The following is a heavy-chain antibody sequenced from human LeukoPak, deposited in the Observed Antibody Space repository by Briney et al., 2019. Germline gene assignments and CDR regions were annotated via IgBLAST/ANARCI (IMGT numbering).Heavy chain of an antibody. CDR2: IYYSGST. J-gene: IGHJ4*02. Sequence: SETLSLTCTVSGGSISSGDYYWSCIRQPPGKGLECIGYIYYSGSTYYNPSLKSRVTISVDTSKNQFSLKLSSVTAADTAVYYCARVGSGSYWGGFDYWGQGTLVTVSS. D-gene: IGHD3-10*01. CDR1: GGSISSGDYY. V-gene: IGHV4-30-4*01. CDR3: ARVGSGSYWGGFDY.